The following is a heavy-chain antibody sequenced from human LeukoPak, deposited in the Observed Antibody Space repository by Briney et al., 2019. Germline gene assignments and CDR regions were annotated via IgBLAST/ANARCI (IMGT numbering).Heavy chain of an antibody. CDR1: GYTFTDYY. V-gene: IGHV1-2*02. J-gene: IGHJ4*02. D-gene: IGHD4-11*01. CDR3: ARDAIVRDYSYSDY. CDR2: SNPNSGGT. Sequence: ASVKVSCKASGYTFTDYYIHWVRQVPGLGLEWMGWSNPNSGGTNYAQKFQGRVTMTRDTSIRTAYMELSRLRSDDTAVYYCARDAIVRDYSYSDYWGQGALVTVSS.